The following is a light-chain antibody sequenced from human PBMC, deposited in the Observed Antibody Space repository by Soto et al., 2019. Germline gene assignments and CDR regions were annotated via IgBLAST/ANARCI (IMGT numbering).Light chain of an antibody. V-gene: IGKV3-20*01. CDR2: GAS. CDR3: QQYGSSGT. Sequence: IALTQSRDTLCLSPGERATISCRASQSVSNNYLAWYQQKPGQAPRLLIYGASNRATGIPDRFSGSGSGTDFTLTISRLEPEDFAVYYCQQYGSSGTFGQGTKVDIK. CDR1: QSVSNNY. J-gene: IGKJ1*01.